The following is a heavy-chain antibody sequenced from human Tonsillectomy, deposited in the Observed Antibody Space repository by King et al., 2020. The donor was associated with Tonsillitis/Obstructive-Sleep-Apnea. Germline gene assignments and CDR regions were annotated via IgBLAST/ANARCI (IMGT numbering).Heavy chain of an antibody. D-gene: IGHD2-2*01. CDR3: ARAESPAAIHYYFDY. J-gene: IGHJ4*02. V-gene: IGHV5-51*01. Sequence: QLVQSGAEVKKPGESLKISCKGSGYSFSSYCIGWVRQMCGKGLEWMGIIYPGPSDTGYSPAFQGQVKIAVNNSISTAYLQGSSLKASDTAMYYCARAESPAAIHYYFDYWGQGTLVTVSS. CDR2: IYPGPSDT. CDR1: GYSFSSYC.